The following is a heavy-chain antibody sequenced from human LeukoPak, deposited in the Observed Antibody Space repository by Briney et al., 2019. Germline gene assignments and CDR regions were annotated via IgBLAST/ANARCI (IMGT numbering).Heavy chain of an antibody. CDR1: GFTFSSYA. CDR3: ARDGYSYGFDY. J-gene: IGHJ4*02. D-gene: IGHD5-18*01. Sequence: SGGSLRLSCAASGFTFSSYAMSWVRQAPGTGLEWVSLIYSDSTTYYADSVKGRFTISRDNSKNTLYLQMNSLRAEDTAVYYCARDGYSYGFDYWGQGTLVTVSS. CDR2: IYSDSTT. V-gene: IGHV3-53*01.